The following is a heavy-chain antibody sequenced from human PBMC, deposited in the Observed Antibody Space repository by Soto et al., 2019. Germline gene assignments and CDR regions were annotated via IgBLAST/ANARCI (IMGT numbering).Heavy chain of an antibody. Sequence: PGESLKISCRGSGYDFNTNWFGWVRQLPGRGLEWVGIMYPGDSDTRYNPSLQGHVTLSVDVTVSTAVLQWRSLETSDTGMYFCARLPRDCNKTSCYYADHWGQGTQVTVSS. D-gene: IGHD3-3*01. J-gene: IGHJ4*02. CDR2: MYPGDSDT. CDR3: ARLPRDCNKTSCYYADH. CDR1: GYDFNTNW. V-gene: IGHV5-51*01.